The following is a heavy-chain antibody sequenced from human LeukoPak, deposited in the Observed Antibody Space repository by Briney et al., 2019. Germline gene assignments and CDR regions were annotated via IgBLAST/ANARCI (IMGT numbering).Heavy chain of an antibody. CDR3: ARGSPTPNSRYFDL. J-gene: IGHJ2*01. CDR2: INSDGSSA. V-gene: IGHV3-74*03. CDR1: EFTLKDYW. Sequence: GGSLRLSCEASEFTLKDYWMHWVPHGPGKGVVGVSRINSDGSSATYSDSVKGRFTISRDNAKNTLYLQMNSLRAEDTAVYYCARGSPTPNSRYFDLWGRGTLVTVSS. D-gene: IGHD4-11*01.